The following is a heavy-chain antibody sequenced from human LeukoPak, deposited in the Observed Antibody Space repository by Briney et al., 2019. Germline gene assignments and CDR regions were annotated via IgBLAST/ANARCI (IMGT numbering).Heavy chain of an antibody. D-gene: IGHD6-13*01. J-gene: IGHJ4*02. CDR3: ARGGPSSSWSYFDY. V-gene: IGHV4-4*02. Sequence: SETLSLTCAVSGGSISSGNWWSWVRQPPGKGLEWIGEMYQSGSTNYNPSLKSRGTISLDKSKTQFSLRLYSVTAADTAVYYCARGGPSSSWSYFDYWGQGTLVTVSS. CDR2: MYQSGST. CDR1: GGSISSGNW.